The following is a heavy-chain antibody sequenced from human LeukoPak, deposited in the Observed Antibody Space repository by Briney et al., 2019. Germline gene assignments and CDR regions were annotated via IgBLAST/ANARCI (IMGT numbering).Heavy chain of an antibody. CDR3: TRDSQGSGIYSVDY. V-gene: IGHV3-7*03. Sequence: GGSLRLSCAASAFTFSSYWMSWVRQAPGNGLEWVANIDQDGSEKYYVESMKGRITISRDTAKNSLYLQMNSLRAEDTAVYYCTRDSQGSGIYSVDYWGQGTLVTVSS. J-gene: IGHJ4*02. D-gene: IGHD3-10*01. CDR2: IDQDGSEK. CDR1: AFTFSSYW.